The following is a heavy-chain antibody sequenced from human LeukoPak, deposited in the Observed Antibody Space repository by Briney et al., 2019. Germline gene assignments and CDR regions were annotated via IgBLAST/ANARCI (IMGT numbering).Heavy chain of an antibody. V-gene: IGHV3-7*01. J-gene: IGHJ4*02. CDR2: IIQDGSET. D-gene: IGHD6-13*01. CDR3: ARGLYSSSPQY. Sequence: GGSLRLSCAVSGFTFSSYWMHWVRQAQGQGLELVASIIQDGSETNYVDSVKGRFTISRDNAKSSVFLQMNSLRVEDTAVYYCARGLYSSSPQYWGQGILVTVSS. CDR1: GFTFSSYW.